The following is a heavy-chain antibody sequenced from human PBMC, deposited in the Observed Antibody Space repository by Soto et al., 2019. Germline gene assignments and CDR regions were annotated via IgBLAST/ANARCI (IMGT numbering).Heavy chain of an antibody. Sequence: GGSLRLSCAASGFTFSDYYMSWIRQAPGKGLEWVSYISSSGSTIYYADSVKGRFTISRDNAKNSLYLQMNSLRAEDTAVYYCARDCYSGGSCYVAHYYYYGMDVWGQGTMVTVSS. CDR2: ISSSGSTI. V-gene: IGHV3-11*01. CDR3: ARDCYSGGSCYVAHYYYYGMDV. D-gene: IGHD2-15*01. J-gene: IGHJ6*02. CDR1: GFTFSDYY.